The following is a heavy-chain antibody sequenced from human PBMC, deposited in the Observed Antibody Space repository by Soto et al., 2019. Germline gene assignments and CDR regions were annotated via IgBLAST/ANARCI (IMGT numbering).Heavy chain of an antibody. D-gene: IGHD3-22*01. CDR3: VRSDMGIVVHDY. Sequence: QVQLQESGPGLVKPSQTLSLTCTVSGGSISSGGYYWSWIRQHPGKGLEWIGYIYYSGSTYYNPSLKSRVTISVDTSKNQFSLKLSSVTAADTAVYYCVRSDMGIVVHDYWGQGTLVTVSS. V-gene: IGHV4-31*03. J-gene: IGHJ4*02. CDR2: IYYSGST. CDR1: GGSISSGGYY.